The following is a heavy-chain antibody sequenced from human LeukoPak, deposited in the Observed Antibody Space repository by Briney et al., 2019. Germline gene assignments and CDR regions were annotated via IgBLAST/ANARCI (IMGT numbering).Heavy chain of an antibody. J-gene: IGHJ4*02. CDR2: TSYDGSNK. CDR3: ARALIAAAGTGYFDY. D-gene: IGHD6-13*01. CDR1: GFTFSSYA. Sequence: GGSLRLSCAASGFTFSSYAMHWVRQAPGKGLEWVAVTSYDGSNKYYADSVKGRFTISRDNSKNTLYLQMNSLRAEDTAVYYCARALIAAAGTGYFDYWGQGTLVTVSS. V-gene: IGHV3-30*04.